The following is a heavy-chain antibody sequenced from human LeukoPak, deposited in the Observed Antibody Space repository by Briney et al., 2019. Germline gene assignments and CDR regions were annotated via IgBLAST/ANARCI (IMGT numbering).Heavy chain of an antibody. J-gene: IGHJ4*02. V-gene: IGHV3-23*01. CDR3: RGSSWYFLYYFDY. D-gene: IGHD6-13*01. Sequence: PGGSLRLSCAASGFTFSSYAMNWVRQAPGKGLEWVSAISGSGGSTYYADSVKGRFTISRDNSKNTLYLQMNSLRAEDTAVYYCRGSSWYFLYYFDYWGQGTLVTVSS. CDR2: ISGSGGST. CDR1: GFTFSSYA.